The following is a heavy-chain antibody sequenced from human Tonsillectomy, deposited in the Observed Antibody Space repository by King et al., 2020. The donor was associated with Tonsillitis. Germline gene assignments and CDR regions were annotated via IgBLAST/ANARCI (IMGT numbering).Heavy chain of an antibody. Sequence: VQLVESGGGVVQPGRSLRLSCATSGFTFSTYGMHWVRQAPGKGLEWVAIISDDGSDKFYADSVKGRFTISRDNSEKTLYLQINSLRAEDTAVYYCARDWGGVNSLDAFDIWGQGTMVTVSS. D-gene: IGHD4-23*01. J-gene: IGHJ3*02. V-gene: IGHV3-33*05. CDR2: ISDDGSDK. CDR3: ARDWGGVNSLDAFDI. CDR1: GFTFSTYG.